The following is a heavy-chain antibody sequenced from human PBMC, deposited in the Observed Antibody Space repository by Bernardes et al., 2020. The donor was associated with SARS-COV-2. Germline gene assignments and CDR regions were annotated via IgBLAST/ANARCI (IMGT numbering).Heavy chain of an antibody. CDR3: ARNGGYCSSTSCHDYYYYGMDV. V-gene: IGHV1-18*01. J-gene: IGHJ6*02. Sequence: ASVKVSCKASGYTFTSYGISWVRQAPGQGLEWMGWISAYNGNTNYAQKLQGRVTMTTDTSTSTAYMELRSLRSDDTAVYYCARNGGYCSSTSCHDYYYYGMDVWGQGTTVTVSS. D-gene: IGHD2-2*01. CDR1: GYTFTSYG. CDR2: ISAYNGNT.